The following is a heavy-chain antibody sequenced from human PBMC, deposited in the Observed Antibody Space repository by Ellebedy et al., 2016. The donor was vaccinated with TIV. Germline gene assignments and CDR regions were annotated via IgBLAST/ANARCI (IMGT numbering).Heavy chain of an antibody. CDR3: AKGSTTTLVTCVDY. V-gene: IGHV3-9*03. Sequence: SLKISCAASGFTFDDYAMHWVRQAPGKGLEWVSGLSWNSGNIGYADSVKGRFTISRDNVKNSLYLQMNSLRAEDMAVYYCAKGSTTTLVTCVDYWGQGTLVTVSS. J-gene: IGHJ4*02. D-gene: IGHD5-18*01. CDR1: GFTFDDYA. CDR2: LSWNSGNI.